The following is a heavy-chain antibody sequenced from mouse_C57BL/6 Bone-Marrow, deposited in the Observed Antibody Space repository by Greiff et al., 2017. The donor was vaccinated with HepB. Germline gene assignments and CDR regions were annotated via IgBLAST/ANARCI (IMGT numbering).Heavy chain of an antibody. CDR2: INPSNGGT. J-gene: IGHJ2*01. CDR1: GYTFTSYW. Sequence: VQLQQPGTELVKPGASVKLSCKASGYTFTSYWMHWVKQRPGQGLEWIGNINPSNGGTNYNEKFKSKATLTVDKSSSTAYMQLSSLTSEDSAVYYCARWSTTGVASFDYWGQGTTLTVSS. CDR3: ARWSTTGVASFDY. D-gene: IGHD1-1*01. V-gene: IGHV1-53*01.